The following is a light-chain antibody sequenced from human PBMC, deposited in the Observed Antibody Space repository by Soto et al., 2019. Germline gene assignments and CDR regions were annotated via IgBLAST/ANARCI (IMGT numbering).Light chain of an antibody. Sequence: QSVLTQPPSASGTPGQRVTISCSGSSSNIRSNTVNWYQQLPGTAPKLLIYSNNQRASGVPDRFSGSKSGTSASLAISGLQSEDEADYYCAAWDNSLGGWVFGGGTQLTVL. V-gene: IGLV1-44*01. J-gene: IGLJ3*02. CDR2: SNN. CDR1: SSNIRSNT. CDR3: AAWDNSLGGWV.